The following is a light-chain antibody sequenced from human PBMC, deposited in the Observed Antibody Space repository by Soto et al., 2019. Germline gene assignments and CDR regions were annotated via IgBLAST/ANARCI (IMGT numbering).Light chain of an antibody. CDR2: GAS. J-gene: IGKJ5*01. CDR1: QDIKTF. V-gene: IGKV1-39*01. CDR3: QQSYSTPFT. Sequence: DIQMTQSPSSLSVSVGDRVTITCQANQDIKTFLHWYQQKPGKAPKVLIYGASYLEAGVPSRFSGTGSGTDFTLTISSLQPEDFATYYCQQSYSTPFTFGQGTRLEIK.